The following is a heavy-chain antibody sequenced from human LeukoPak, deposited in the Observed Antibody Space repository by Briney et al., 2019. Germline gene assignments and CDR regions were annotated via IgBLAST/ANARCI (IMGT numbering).Heavy chain of an antibody. CDR2: IIPIFGTA. V-gene: IGHV1-69*13. D-gene: IGHD6-19*01. Sequence: ASVKVSFKASGGTFSSYAISWVRQAPGQGLEWMGGIIPIFGTANYAQKFQGRVTITADESTSTAYMELSSLRSEDTAVYYCARVSVDLYSSGWYPSGYPNYYFDYWGQGTLVTVSS. CDR3: ARVSVDLYSSGWYPSGYPNYYFDY. J-gene: IGHJ4*02. CDR1: GGTFSSYA.